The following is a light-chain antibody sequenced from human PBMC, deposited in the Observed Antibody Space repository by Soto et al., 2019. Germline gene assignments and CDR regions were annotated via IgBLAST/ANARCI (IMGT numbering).Light chain of an antibody. J-gene: IGKJ5*01. CDR1: QSVSGN. CDR3: QQDNNWPPIT. V-gene: IGKV3-15*01. CDR2: GAS. Sequence: EIVMTQSPATLSVSPGERATLSCRASQSVSGNLAWYQQKPGQSPRLLIYGASTRATGIPARFSGSGSGTDFTRTISSMQSEDFSVYYCQQDNNWPPITFGQGTRLEIK.